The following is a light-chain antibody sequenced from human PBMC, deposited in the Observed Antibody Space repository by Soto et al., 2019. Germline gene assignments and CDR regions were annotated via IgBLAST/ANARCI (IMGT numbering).Light chain of an antibody. CDR1: QTTSNY. V-gene: IGKV1-39*01. CDR3: QQSYTTPPT. CDR2: AAS. J-gene: IGKJ1*01. Sequence: DIQMTQSPSSLSASVGDRVTITCRASQTTSNYLNWYQQNPGKAPILLIYAASSLQSGVPSRFSGSGSATDFTLTISSLQPEDFATYYCQQSYTTPPTFGQGTKVEVK.